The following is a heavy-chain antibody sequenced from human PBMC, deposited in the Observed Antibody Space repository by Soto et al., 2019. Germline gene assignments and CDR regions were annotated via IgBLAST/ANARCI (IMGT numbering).Heavy chain of an antibody. J-gene: IGHJ5*02. Sequence: ASVKVSCKASGYTFTGYYMHWVRQAPGQGLEWMGWINPNSGGTNYAQKFQGWVTMTRDTSISTAYMELSRLRSDDTAVYYCAGYYCSSTSCYGNWFDPWGQGTLVTVSS. CDR2: INPNSGGT. CDR3: AGYYCSSTSCYGNWFDP. V-gene: IGHV1-2*04. CDR1: GYTFTGYY. D-gene: IGHD2-2*01.